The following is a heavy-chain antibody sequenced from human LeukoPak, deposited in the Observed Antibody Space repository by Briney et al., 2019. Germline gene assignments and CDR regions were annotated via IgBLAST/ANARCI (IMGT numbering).Heavy chain of an antibody. CDR2: INHSGST. Sequence: SETLSLTCAVYGGSFSGYYWSWIRQPPGKGLEWIGEINHSGSTNYNPSLKSRVTISVDTSKNQFSLKLSSVTAADTAVYYCARGYRTYGPTYYYYYYYMDVWGKGTTVTVSS. CDR3: ARGYRTYGPTYYYYYYYMDV. V-gene: IGHV4-34*01. D-gene: IGHD4-17*01. CDR1: GGSFSGYY. J-gene: IGHJ6*03.